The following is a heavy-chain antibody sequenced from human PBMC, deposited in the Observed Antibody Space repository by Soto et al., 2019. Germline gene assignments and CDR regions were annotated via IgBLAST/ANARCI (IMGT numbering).Heavy chain of an antibody. V-gene: IGHV1-69*13. CDR1: GGTFSSYA. CDR3: ASLETYCGGDCYSDPKNPSDY. CDR2: IIPIFGTA. J-gene: IGHJ4*02. Sequence: SVKVSCKASGGTFSSYAISWVRQAPGQGLEWMGGIIPIFGTANYAQKFQGRVTITADESTSTAYMELSSLRSEDTAVYYCASLETYCGGDCYSDPKNPSDYWGQGTLVTVSS. D-gene: IGHD2-21*02.